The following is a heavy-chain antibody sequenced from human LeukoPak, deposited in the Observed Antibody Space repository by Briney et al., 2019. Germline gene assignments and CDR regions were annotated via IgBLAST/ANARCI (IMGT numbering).Heavy chain of an antibody. Sequence: SVKGSCSASGYGFSRHYIRWVRQAPGQGLEWMGLINPSGSSTIYAQKFQGRVTMTRDMTTTTDYMELSSLRSEDAAVYYCARDHSVGDYAWWFDPWGQGTLVTVSS. CDR2: INPSGSST. D-gene: IGHD1-26*01. J-gene: IGHJ5*02. V-gene: IGHV1-46*01. CDR1: GYGFSRHY. CDR3: ARDHSVGDYAWWFDP.